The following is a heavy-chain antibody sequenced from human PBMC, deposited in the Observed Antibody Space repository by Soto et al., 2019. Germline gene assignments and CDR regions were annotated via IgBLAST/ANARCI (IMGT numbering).Heavy chain of an antibody. V-gene: IGHV4-39*01. CDR1: GGSISSSSYY. CDR3: ARHLVARRSGIRSVNWFDP. D-gene: IGHD3-3*01. CDR2: IYYSGST. J-gene: IGHJ5*02. Sequence: PSETLSLTCTVSGGSISSSSYYWGWIRQPPGKGLEWIGSIYYSGSTYYNPSLKSRVTISVDTSKNQFSLKLSSVTAADTAVYYCARHLVARRSGIRSVNWFDPWGQGTLVTVSS.